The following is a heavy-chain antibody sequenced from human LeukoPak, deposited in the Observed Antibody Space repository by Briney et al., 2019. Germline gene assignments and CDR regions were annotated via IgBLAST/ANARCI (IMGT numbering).Heavy chain of an antibody. V-gene: IGHV3-64D*06. J-gene: IGHJ4*02. CDR2: ISSNGGSR. CDR3: VVQGWVFRAPTQYYFDY. Sequence: GGSLRLSCSVSGFTFSRYAMHWVRQTPGKGLEHVSAISSNGGSRYYADSVKGRFTISRDNSKNTLYLQMSSLRAEDTAVYYCVVQGWVFRAPTQYYFDYWGQGTLVTVSS. D-gene: IGHD1-1*01. CDR1: GFTFSRYA.